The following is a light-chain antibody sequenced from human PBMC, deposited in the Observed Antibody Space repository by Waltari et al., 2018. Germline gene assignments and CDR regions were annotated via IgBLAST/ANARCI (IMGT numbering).Light chain of an antibody. Sequence: EIVLTQSPATLSLSPGERATLSCRASQSVSSYLGWYQQKPGQAPRLLIYDASTRATGVPGWFSGSGFETDFTITISSLEPEDFAIYYCQERSTWPILTFGGGTKVEIK. CDR3: QERSTWPILT. J-gene: IGKJ4*01. CDR2: DAS. CDR1: QSVSSY. V-gene: IGKV3-11*01.